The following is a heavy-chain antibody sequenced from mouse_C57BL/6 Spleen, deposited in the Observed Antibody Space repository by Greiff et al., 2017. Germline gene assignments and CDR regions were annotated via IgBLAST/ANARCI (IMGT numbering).Heavy chain of an antibody. V-gene: IGHV14-1*01. Sequence: EVQLQQSGAELVRPGASVKLSCTASGFNIKDYYMHWVKQRPEQGLEWIGRIDPEDGDTEYAPKFQGKATMTADTSSNTAYLQLSSLTSEDTAVYYCTRGASGTLGYYAMDYWGQGTSGTVSS. J-gene: IGHJ4*01. D-gene: IGHD4-1*01. CDR2: IDPEDGDT. CDR1: GFNIKDYY. CDR3: TRGASGTLGYYAMDY.